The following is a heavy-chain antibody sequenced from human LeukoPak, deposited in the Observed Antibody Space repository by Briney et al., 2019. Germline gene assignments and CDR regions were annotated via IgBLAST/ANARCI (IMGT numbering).Heavy chain of an antibody. CDR2: ISYDGSNK. V-gene: IGHV3-30-3*01. CDR1: GFTFSSYA. J-gene: IGHJ4*02. Sequence: GGSLRLSCAASGFTFSSYAMHWVRQAPGKRLEWVAVISYDGSNKYYADSVKGRFTISRDNSKNTLYLQMNSLRAEDTAVYYCAREVRFLEWLLSPPLDYWGQGTLVTVSS. CDR3: AREVRFLEWLLSPPLDY. D-gene: IGHD3-3*01.